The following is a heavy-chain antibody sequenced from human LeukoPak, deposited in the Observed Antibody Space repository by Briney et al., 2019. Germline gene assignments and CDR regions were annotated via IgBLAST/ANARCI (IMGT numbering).Heavy chain of an antibody. J-gene: IGHJ6*03. CDR3: AVGSGRGDYYYYMDV. D-gene: IGHD3-10*01. Sequence: ASVKVSCKASGYTFTGYYMHWVRQAPGQGLEWMGWINPNSGGTNYAQKFQGRVTMTRDTSISTAYMELSRLRSDDTAVYYCAVGSGRGDYYYYMDVWGKGTTVTVSS. CDR2: INPNSGGT. V-gene: IGHV1-2*02. CDR1: GYTFTGYY.